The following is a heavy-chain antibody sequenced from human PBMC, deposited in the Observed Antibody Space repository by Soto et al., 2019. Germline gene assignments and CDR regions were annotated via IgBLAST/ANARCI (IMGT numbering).Heavy chain of an antibody. CDR1: GGSITSSGSA. Sequence: PSETLSLTCNASGGSITSSGSAWGWIRQSPGKGLEWIGTIDYSGNIYYIPSLKSRITISVDTSKNQISLKLSSVTAADTAVYYCARHIHNQGFEHYFDSWGQGTLVTVSS. D-gene: IGHD1-1*01. J-gene: IGHJ4*02. CDR3: ARHIHNQGFEHYFDS. CDR2: IDYSGNI. V-gene: IGHV4-39*01.